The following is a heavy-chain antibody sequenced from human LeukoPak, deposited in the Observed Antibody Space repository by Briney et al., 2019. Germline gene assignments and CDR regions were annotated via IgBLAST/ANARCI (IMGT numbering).Heavy chain of an antibody. D-gene: IGHD3-10*01. CDR1: GGSISSGDYY. V-gene: IGHV4-30-4*01. Sequence: SQTLSLTCTVSGGSISSGDYYWSWIRQPPGKGLEWIGYIYYSGSTYYNPSLKSRVTISVDTSKNQFSLKLSSVTAADTAVYYCARPRGADYGSGSYYLGNWFDPWGQGTLVTVSS. J-gene: IGHJ5*02. CDR3: ARPRGADYGSGSYYLGNWFDP. CDR2: IYYSGST.